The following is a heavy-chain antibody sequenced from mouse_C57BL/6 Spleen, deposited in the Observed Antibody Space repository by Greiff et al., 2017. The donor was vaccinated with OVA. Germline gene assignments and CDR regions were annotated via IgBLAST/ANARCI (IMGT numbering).Heavy chain of an antibody. CDR3: ARRNSYGSSYEGMDY. D-gene: IGHD1-1*01. CDR2: IYPGSGST. J-gene: IGHJ4*01. Sequence: QVQLKQPGAELVKPGASVKMSCKASGYTFTSYWITWVKQRPGQGLEWIGDIYPGSGSTNYNEKFKSKATLTVDTSSSTAYMQLSSLTSEDSAVYYCARRNSYGSSYEGMDYWGQGTSVTVSS. V-gene: IGHV1-55*01. CDR1: GYTFTSYW.